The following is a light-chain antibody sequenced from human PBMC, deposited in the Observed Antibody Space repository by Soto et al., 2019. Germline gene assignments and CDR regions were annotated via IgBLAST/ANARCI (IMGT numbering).Light chain of an antibody. J-gene: IGKJ4*01. V-gene: IGKV3-15*01. CDR2: GAS. CDR3: QQYNDWPLT. CDR1: QSVSSD. Sequence: EIVMTQSPATLVLSPGESTTLSCRASQSVSSDLAWYQQKPGQAPSLLIYGASSRATGIPARFSGSGFGTEFTLAISSLQTEDFAVYYCQQYNDWPLTFGGGTKVEIQ.